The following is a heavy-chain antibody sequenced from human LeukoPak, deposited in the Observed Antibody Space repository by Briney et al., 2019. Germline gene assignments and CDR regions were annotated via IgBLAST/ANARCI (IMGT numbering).Heavy chain of an antibody. V-gene: IGHV4-39*07. CDR1: GGSISSSSYY. Sequence: PSETLSLTCTVSGGSISSSSYYWGWIRQPPGKGLEWIGSIYYSGSTYYNPSLKSRVTISVDTSKNQFSLKLSSVTAADTAVYYCARAEGNWNRFDYWGQGTLVTVSS. D-gene: IGHD1-1*01. CDR2: IYYSGST. J-gene: IGHJ4*02. CDR3: ARAEGNWNRFDY.